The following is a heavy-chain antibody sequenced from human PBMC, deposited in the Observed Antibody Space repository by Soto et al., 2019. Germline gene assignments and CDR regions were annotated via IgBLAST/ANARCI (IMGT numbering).Heavy chain of an antibody. V-gene: IGHV6-1*01. CDR3: ARGGGRSPYYYYGMDV. CDR1: GDSVSSNSAA. D-gene: IGHD3-16*01. J-gene: IGHJ6*02. CDR2: TYYRSKWYN. Sequence: SQTLSLNCAISGDSVSSNSAAWNWIRQSPSRVLEWLGRTYYRSKWYNDYAVSVKSRITINPDTSKNQFSLQLNSVTPEDTAVYYCARGGGRSPYYYYGMDVWGQGTTVTVSS.